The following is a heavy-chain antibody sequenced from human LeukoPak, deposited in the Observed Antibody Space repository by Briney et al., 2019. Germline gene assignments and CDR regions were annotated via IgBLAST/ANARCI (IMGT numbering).Heavy chain of an antibody. CDR2: TYSGGST. CDR3: ARDPTTRVWFDP. Sequence: GGSLRLSCAASGFTVSSNYMSWVRQAPGKGLEWVSVTYSGGSTYYADSVKGRFTISRDNSKNTLYLQMNSLRAEDTAVYYCARDPTTRVWFDPWGQGTLVTVSS. D-gene: IGHD1-1*01. V-gene: IGHV3-66*01. J-gene: IGHJ5*02. CDR1: GFTVSSNY.